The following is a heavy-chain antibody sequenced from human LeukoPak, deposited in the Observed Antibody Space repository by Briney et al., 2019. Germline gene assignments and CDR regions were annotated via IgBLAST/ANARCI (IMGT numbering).Heavy chain of an antibody. CDR3: ARAGASGWYAAGWSDP. Sequence: GGSLRLSCAASGFPFNNYWMYWVRQAPGKGLVWVSSINTDGRTTRYAASVQGRFTISRDNAKNTLYLQMDSLSGDDTAVYYCARAGASGWYAAGWSDPWGQGSLVTVSS. D-gene: IGHD6-19*01. J-gene: IGHJ5*02. CDR2: INTDGRTT. V-gene: IGHV3-74*01. CDR1: GFPFNNYW.